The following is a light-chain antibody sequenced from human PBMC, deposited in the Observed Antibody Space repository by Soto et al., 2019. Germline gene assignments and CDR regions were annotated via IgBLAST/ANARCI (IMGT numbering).Light chain of an antibody. CDR2: RDN. Sequence: SYELTQPLSVSVALGQTARITCGGNNIASKNVHWYQQKPGQAPVLVIYRDNNRPSGIPERFSGSNSGNTATLTISRAQAGDEADYYCHVWDSSTAVFGGGTKLTVL. CDR3: HVWDSSTAV. CDR1: NIASKN. J-gene: IGLJ3*02. V-gene: IGLV3-9*01.